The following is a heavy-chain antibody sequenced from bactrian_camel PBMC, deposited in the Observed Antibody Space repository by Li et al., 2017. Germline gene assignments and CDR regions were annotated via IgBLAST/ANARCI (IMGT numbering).Heavy chain of an antibody. CDR3: ATHRKPGSWAQFAY. CDR2: IYTGGGNI. D-gene: IGHD6*01. J-gene: IGHJ6*01. Sequence: HVQLVESGGGSVQAGESLRLSCEVYKYSYDDFSMGWFRQAPGKDREVVATIYTGGGNIYYADSVKGRFTISRDNAENTVYLQMNTLKSEGTALYYCATHRKPGSWAQFAYWGQGTQVTVS. CDR1: KYSYDDFS. V-gene: IGHV3S54*01.